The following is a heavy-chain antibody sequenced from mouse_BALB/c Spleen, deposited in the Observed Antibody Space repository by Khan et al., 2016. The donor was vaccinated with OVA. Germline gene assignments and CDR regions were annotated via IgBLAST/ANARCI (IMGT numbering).Heavy chain of an antibody. D-gene: IGHD2-2*01. J-gene: IGHJ3*01. CDR3: SIIYYGYDWVTY. V-gene: IGHV2-3*01. Sequence: QVQLKESGPGLVAPSQSLSITCTVSGLSLTNYGISWIRQPPGKGLEWLGVIWGDGSTNYHSALISRLSINKANSKSQVFLKLNSLHTDDTATYYWSIIYYGYDWVTYWGQGTLVTVSA. CDR2: IWGDGST. CDR1: GLSLTNYG.